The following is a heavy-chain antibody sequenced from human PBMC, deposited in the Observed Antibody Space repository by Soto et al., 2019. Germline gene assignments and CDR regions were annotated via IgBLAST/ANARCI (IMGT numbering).Heavy chain of an antibody. V-gene: IGHV4-59*01. CDR3: ARFTYKSGFNWFDP. J-gene: IGHJ5*02. D-gene: IGHD5-12*01. CDR2: IYHIGST. CDR1: GAPINSDY. Sequence: SETLSLTCTVSGAPINSDYWSWIRQSPGKGLEWIGYIYHIGSTDYNPSLKSRVTISIDKSKSQFSLNLRSVTAADTAVYFCARFTYKSGFNWFDPWGQGTQVTVSS.